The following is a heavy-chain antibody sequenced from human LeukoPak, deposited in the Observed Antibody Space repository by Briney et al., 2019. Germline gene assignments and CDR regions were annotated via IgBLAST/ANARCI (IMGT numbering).Heavy chain of an antibody. CDR3: ARLPYYDILTGYSYFVY. CDR2: INPGDSDT. J-gene: IGHJ4*02. D-gene: IGHD3-9*01. CDR1: GYSYTTYG. V-gene: IGHV5-51*01. Sequence: GESLKISCKDSGYSYTTYGIGWVRQMPGKGLEWIGIINPGDSDTKYSPSLHGQVTMSADKSISTAYLQWSSLKASDTAMYYCARLPYYDILTGYSYFVYWGQGTLVTVSS.